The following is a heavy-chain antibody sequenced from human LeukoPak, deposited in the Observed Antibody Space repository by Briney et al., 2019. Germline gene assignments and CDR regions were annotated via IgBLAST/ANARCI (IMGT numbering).Heavy chain of an antibody. D-gene: IGHD6-13*01. Sequence: SETLSLTCTVSGASLSSSTYYWGWIRQPPGKGVEWIGSIYYSGSTYYNPSLKSRVTMSVDTSKNQFSLKLGSVTAADTAVYYCARHAGGISATGTRPFDYWGQGTLVTVSS. CDR3: ARHAGGISATGTRPFDY. J-gene: IGHJ4*02. V-gene: IGHV4-39*01. CDR1: GASLSSSTYY. CDR2: IYYSGST.